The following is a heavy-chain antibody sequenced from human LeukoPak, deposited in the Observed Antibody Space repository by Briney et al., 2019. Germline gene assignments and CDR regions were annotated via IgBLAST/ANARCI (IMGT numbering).Heavy chain of an antibody. Sequence: GGSLRLSCAASGFTFSSYSMSRVRQAPGKALEWVSFISSSGTTIYYADSVKGRFTISRDNAKNSLYLQMNSLRAEDTAVYYCARDRGYTYEYYFDFWGQGTLVTVSA. CDR1: GFTFSSYS. D-gene: IGHD5-18*01. CDR3: ARDRGYTYEYYFDF. V-gene: IGHV3-48*04. CDR2: ISSSGTTI. J-gene: IGHJ4*02.